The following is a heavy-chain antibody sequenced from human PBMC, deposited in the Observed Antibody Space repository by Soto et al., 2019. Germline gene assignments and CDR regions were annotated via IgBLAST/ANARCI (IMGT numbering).Heavy chain of an antibody. J-gene: IGHJ4*02. V-gene: IGHV1-18*01. CDR3: ARGRYGDY. CDR2: ISAHNGNT. D-gene: IGHD1-1*01. CDR1: GYAFTTYG. Sequence: QVHLVQSGAEVKKPGASVKVSCHGSGYAFTTYGITWVRQAPGQGLEWMGWISAHNGNTNYAQKLQGRVTVTRDTSPSTAYMELRSLRYDATAVYYCARGRYGDYWGQGALVTVSS.